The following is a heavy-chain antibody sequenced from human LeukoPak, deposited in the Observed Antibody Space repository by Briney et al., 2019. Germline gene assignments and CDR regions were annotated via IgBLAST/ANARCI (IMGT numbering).Heavy chain of an antibody. CDR3: ARGTSGSYSYPIGAFDI. J-gene: IGHJ3*02. V-gene: IGHV1-69*05. CDR2: IIPIFGTA. D-gene: IGHD1-26*01. CDR1: GGTFSSYA. Sequence: GASAKVSCKASGGTFSSYAISWVRQAPGQGLEWMGGIIPIFGTANYAQKFQGRVTITTDESTSTAYMELSSLRSEDTAVYYCARGTSGSYSYPIGAFDIWGQGTMVTVSS.